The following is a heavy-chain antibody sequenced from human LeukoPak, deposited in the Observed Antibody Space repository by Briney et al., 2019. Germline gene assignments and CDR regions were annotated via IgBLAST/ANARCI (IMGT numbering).Heavy chain of an antibody. J-gene: IGHJ4*02. CDR1: GGSIGRYY. V-gene: IGHV4-59*01. Sequence: SETLSLTCTISGGSIGRYYWSWVRHPPGKGLEWIGYVSYSGTTDYNPSLKSRVIISIDTAKTQFSLRLSSVTAADTAVYYCARENDRYGRIDYWGQGLQVTVSS. CDR2: VSYSGTT. D-gene: IGHD5-18*01. CDR3: ARENDRYGRIDY.